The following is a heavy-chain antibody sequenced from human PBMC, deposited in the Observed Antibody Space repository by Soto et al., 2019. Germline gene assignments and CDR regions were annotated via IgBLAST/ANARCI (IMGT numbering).Heavy chain of an antibody. D-gene: IGHD3-9*01. J-gene: IGHJ3*02. CDR3: ARDRSYDILIHDAFDI. V-gene: IGHV4-59*01. Sequence: SVTMSLTCTVAGGSIVGYCWSWIRKNTGKGLEWIGYIYYSGSTNYNPSLKSRVTISVDTSKNQFSLKLSSVTAADTAVYYCARDRSYDILIHDAFDIWGQGTMVTVS. CDR2: IYYSGST. CDR1: GGSIVGYC.